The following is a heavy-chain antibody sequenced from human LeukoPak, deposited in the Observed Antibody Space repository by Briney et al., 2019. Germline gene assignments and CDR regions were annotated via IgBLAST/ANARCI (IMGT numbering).Heavy chain of an antibody. D-gene: IGHD2-15*01. CDR2: INAGNGNT. CDR1: GYSFTSYA. CDR3: ARDYCSGGSCYSDY. V-gene: IGHV1-3*01. Sequence: ASVKVSCKASGYSFTSYAMHWVRQAPGQRLEWMGWINAGNGNTKYSQKFQGRVTITRDTSASTAYMELSSLRSEDTAVYYCARDYCSGGSCYSDYWGQGTLVTVSS. J-gene: IGHJ4*02.